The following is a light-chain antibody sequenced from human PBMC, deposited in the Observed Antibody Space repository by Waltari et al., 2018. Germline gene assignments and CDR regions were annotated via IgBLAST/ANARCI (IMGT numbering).Light chain of an antibody. CDR2: AAS. V-gene: IGKV1-12*02. CDR3: HQAHTFPYT. Sequence: DIQMTQSPSSVSASVGDRVTITCRASQGVTTWLACFQQKPGKAPKLLIYAASRLQSGVPSRFTGTGSGTDFTLTINNLQPEDSATYYCHQAHTFPYTFGQGTNLEIK. CDR1: QGVTTW. J-gene: IGKJ2*01.